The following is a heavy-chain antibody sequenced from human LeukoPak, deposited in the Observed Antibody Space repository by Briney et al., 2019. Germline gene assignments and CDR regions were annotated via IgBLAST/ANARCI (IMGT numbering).Heavy chain of an antibody. CDR3: ARHYDYYDSSGSDY. CDR2: IYYGGST. D-gene: IGHD3-22*01. CDR1: GGSISSSSYY. J-gene: IGHJ4*02. V-gene: IGHV4-39*01. Sequence: SETLSLTCTVSGGSISSSSYYWGWIRQPPGTGLEWLGSIYYGGSTYYNPSLKSRVTISVDTSKNQFSLKLSSVTAADTAVYYCARHYDYYDSSGSDYWGQGTLVTVSS.